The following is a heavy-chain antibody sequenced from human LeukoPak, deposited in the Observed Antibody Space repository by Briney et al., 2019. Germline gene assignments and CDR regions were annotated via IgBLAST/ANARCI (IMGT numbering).Heavy chain of an antibody. V-gene: IGHV4-59*01. CDR3: ARAYCSGGSCYSKYFDY. J-gene: IGHJ4*02. CDR2: IYYSGST. CDR1: GGSISNYY. D-gene: IGHD2-15*01. Sequence: SETLSLTCTVSGGSISNYYWSWIRQPPGKGLEWIGYIYYSGSTNYNPSLKSRVAISVDTSKTLFSLKLSSVTAADTAVYYCARAYCSGGSCYSKYFDYWGQGTLVTVSS.